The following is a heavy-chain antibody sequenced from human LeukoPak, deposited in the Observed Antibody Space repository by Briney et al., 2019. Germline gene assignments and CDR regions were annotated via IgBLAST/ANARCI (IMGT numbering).Heavy chain of an antibody. J-gene: IGHJ4*02. CDR2: ITGSGDTT. Sequence: GGSLRLSCAASGFIFRNYAMSWVRQAPGKGLEWVSAITGSGDTTYYADSVKGRFTISRDNSKNTLYLEMNTLRAEDTAVYYCAKWGDYDILTGNYVSDFWGQGALVTVSS. CDR3: AKWGDYDILTGNYVSDF. CDR1: GFIFRNYA. V-gene: IGHV3-23*01. D-gene: IGHD3-9*01.